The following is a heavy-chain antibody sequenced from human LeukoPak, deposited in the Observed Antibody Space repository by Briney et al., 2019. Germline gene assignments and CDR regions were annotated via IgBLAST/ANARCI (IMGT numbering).Heavy chain of an antibody. D-gene: IGHD3-22*01. CDR3: ARVAGGTSGYENDY. J-gene: IGHJ4*02. V-gene: IGHV3-48*04. Sequence: GGSLRLSCAVSGFPLSSYSINWVRQAPGKGLEWVSYISSSGSTRYYADSVKGRFTISRDNAKNSLYLQMNSLRAEDTAVYYCARVAGGTSGYENDYWGQGTLVTVSS. CDR2: ISSSGSTR. CDR1: GFPLSSYS.